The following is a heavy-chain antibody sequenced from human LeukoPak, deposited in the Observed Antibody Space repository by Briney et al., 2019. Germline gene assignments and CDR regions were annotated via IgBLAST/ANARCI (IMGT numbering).Heavy chain of an antibody. CDR3: ARYYYDSSGYPYRFDY. V-gene: IGHV3-53*01. CDR2: IYSGGST. D-gene: IGHD3-22*01. CDR1: GFTVSSNY. Sequence: GGSLRLSCAASGFTVSSNYMSWVRQAPGKGLEWVSVIYSGGSTYYADSVKGRFTISRDNSKNTVYLQMNSLRAEDTAVYYCARYYYDSSGYPYRFDYWGQGTLVTVSA. J-gene: IGHJ4*02.